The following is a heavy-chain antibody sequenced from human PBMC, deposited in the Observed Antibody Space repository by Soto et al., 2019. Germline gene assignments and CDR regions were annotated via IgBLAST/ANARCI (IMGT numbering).Heavy chain of an antibody. CDR1: GGSISSYY. V-gene: IGHV4-59*01. J-gene: IGHJ5*02. D-gene: IGHD3-10*01. Sequence: NPSETLSLTCTVSGGSISSYYWSWIRQPPGKGLEWIGYIYYSGSTNYNPSLKSRVTISVDTSKNQFSLKLSSVTAADTAVYYCARDLYGSGSYPSRWFDPWGQGTLVTVSS. CDR3: ARDLYGSGSYPSRWFDP. CDR2: IYYSGST.